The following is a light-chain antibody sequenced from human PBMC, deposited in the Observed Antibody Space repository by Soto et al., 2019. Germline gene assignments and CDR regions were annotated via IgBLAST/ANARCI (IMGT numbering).Light chain of an antibody. J-gene: IGKJ1*01. CDR2: AAS. CDR3: QQSYSTPQKT. V-gene: IGKV1-39*01. Sequence: DIQMTQSPSSLSASVGDRVTITCRASQSISSYLNWYQQKPGKAPKLLIYAASSLQSGVPSRFSGSGSGTDFTLTISSLQPEDFVTYYCQQSYSTPQKTFGQGTRWIS. CDR1: QSISSY.